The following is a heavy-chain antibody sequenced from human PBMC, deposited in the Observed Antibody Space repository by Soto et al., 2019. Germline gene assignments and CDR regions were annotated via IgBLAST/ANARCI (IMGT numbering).Heavy chain of an antibody. V-gene: IGHV5-51*03. CDR2: IYPGDSDT. CDR3: EASIFYYAMHV. J-gene: IGHJ6*02. CDR1: GYTFTNYW. Sequence: PGESLQISCKGSGYTFTNYWIGWVRQMPGKGLEWMGIIYPGDSDTKYNPSFQGQVTISADKSITTTYLQWSSLKASDTAIYYCEASIFYYAMHVCGQGTTATVSS.